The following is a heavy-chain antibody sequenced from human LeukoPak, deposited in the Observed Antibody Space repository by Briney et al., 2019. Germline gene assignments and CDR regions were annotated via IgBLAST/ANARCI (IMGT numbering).Heavy chain of an antibody. J-gene: IGHJ4*02. CDR3: ARVAGYSSGWLKY. CDR1: GFTFISYS. V-gene: IGHV3-21*01. D-gene: IGHD6-19*01. CDR2: ISSSSSYI. Sequence: GGSLTLSCAASGFTFISYSMNWVRQAPGKWEEWGSYISSSSSYIYYADSVKGRFTISRDNAKNSLYLQMNSMRAEDRAVYYCARVAGYSSGWLKYWGQGTLVTVSS.